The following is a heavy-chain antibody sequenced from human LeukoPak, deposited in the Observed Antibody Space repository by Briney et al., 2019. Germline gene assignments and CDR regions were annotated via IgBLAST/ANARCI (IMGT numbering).Heavy chain of an antibody. CDR3: AKSSQYQLLYESYYYYYYMDV. Sequence: PGGSLRLSCAASGFTFSSYAMSWVRQAPGKGLEWVSAISGSGGSTYYADSVKGRFTISRDNSKNTLYLQMNSLRAEDTAVYYCAKSSQYQLLYESYYYYYYMDVWGKGTTVTVSS. J-gene: IGHJ6*03. CDR1: GFTFSSYA. CDR2: ISGSGGST. V-gene: IGHV3-23*01. D-gene: IGHD2-2*02.